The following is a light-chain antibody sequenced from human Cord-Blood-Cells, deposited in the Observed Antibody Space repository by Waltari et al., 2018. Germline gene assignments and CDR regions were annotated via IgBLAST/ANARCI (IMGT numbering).Light chain of an antibody. J-gene: IGKJ1*01. CDR1: QTISSY. V-gene: IGKV1-39*01. Sequence: DIQMTQSPSSLSSSVGDRVTITCRASQTISSYLNWYQQKPGKAPKLLIYAASSLQIGVPSRFSGSGSGTDFTLTISSLQPEDFATYYCQQCYSTPLTFGQGTKVEIK. CDR2: AAS. CDR3: QQCYSTPLT.